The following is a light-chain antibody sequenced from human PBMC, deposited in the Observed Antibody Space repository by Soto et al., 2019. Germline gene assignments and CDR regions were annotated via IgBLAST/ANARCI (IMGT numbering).Light chain of an antibody. CDR3: QPYNSYSEA. Sequence: DIQMAQSPSTLSGSVGDRVTITCRASQTISSSLAWYQQKPGKAPKPLIYKASTLKSGVPSRFSGSGSGTEFTLTISSLQPDDFATYYCQPYNSYSEAFGQATTVDI. CDR1: QTISSS. V-gene: IGKV1-5*03. J-gene: IGKJ1*01. CDR2: KAS.